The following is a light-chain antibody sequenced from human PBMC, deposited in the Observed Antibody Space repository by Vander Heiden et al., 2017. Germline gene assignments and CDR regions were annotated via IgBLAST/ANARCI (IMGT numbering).Light chain of an antibody. CDR2: AAS. J-gene: IGKJ1*01. CDR3: QQSYSTLTWT. V-gene: IGKV1-39*01. CDR1: QSISSY. Sequence: DIQMTQSPSSLSASVGDRVTITCRASQSISSYLNWYQQKPGKDPKLLIYAASSLQSGVPSRFSGSGSGTDFTLTISSLQPEDFATYYCQQSYSTLTWTFGQGTKVEIK.